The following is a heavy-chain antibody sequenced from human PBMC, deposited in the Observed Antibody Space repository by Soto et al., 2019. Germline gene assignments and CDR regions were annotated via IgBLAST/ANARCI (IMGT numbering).Heavy chain of an antibody. CDR1: AGSISSYY. J-gene: IGHJ6*02. V-gene: IGHV4-59*01. CDR3: ARIIRTLAWDGVDV. CDR2: IYNSGST. D-gene: IGHD3-10*01. Sequence: QVQLQESGPGLVKASETLSLTCTVSAGSISSYYWGWIRQSPGKGLEWIGYIYNSGSTNYNPSLKSRLTMSVDTSKNQFSLKLSSVTAADTAVYYCARIIRTLAWDGVDVSGQGTRVTV.